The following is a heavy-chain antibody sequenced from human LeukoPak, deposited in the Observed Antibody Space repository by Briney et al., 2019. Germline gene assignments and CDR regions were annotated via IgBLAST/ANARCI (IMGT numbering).Heavy chain of an antibody. V-gene: IGHV3-7*05. D-gene: IGHD3-10*01. Sequence: GGSLRLSCAASGFTFSRYWMSWVRQAPGKGLEWVANINQYETEKHYVDSVKGRFTISRDNAESSLYLQMNSLRAEDTAVYYCASSAMVRGGEEYWGQGTLVTVS. CDR3: ASSAMVRGGEEY. CDR1: GFTFSRYW. CDR2: INQYETEK. J-gene: IGHJ4*02.